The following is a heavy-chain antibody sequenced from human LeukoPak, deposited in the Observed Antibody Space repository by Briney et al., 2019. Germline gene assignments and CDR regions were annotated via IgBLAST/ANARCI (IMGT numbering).Heavy chain of an antibody. D-gene: IGHD3-22*01. CDR3: AKIPVSYSSGWSNFDY. CDR2: IGDNGGNT. V-gene: IGHV3-23*01. Sequence: GGSLRLSCAASGFTFSSYAMSWVRQTPRTGLEWVSGIGDNGGNTYYADSVKGRFTISRDNSKNTLFLQMNSLRAEDTAVYYCAKIPVSYSSGWSNFDYWGQGTLVTVFS. J-gene: IGHJ4*02. CDR1: GFTFSSYA.